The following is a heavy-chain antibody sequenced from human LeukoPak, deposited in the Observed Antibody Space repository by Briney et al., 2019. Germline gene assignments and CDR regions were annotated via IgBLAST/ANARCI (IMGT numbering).Heavy chain of an antibody. V-gene: IGHV3-30-3*01. CDR2: TSYDGSNK. CDR1: GFTFSSYA. J-gene: IGHJ6*02. D-gene: IGHD5-18*01. CDR3: ARDLVNWGYSFYYYGMDV. Sequence: GRSLRLSCAASGFTFSSYAMPWVRQAPGKGLEWVAVTSYDGSNKYYADSVKGRFTISRDNSKNTLYLQMNSLRAEDTAVYYCARDLVNWGYSFYYYGMDVWGQGTTVTVSS.